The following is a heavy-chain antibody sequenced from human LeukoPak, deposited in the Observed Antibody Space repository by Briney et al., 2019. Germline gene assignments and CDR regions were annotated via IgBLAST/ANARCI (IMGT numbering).Heavy chain of an antibody. V-gene: IGHV4-39*01. CDR1: GGSISSSSYY. D-gene: IGHD3-10*01. J-gene: IGHJ4*02. Sequence: PSETLSLTCTVSGGSISSSSYYWGWIRQPPGKGLEWIGSIYYSGSTYYNPSLKSRVTMSVDTSKNQFSLKLSSVTAADTAVYYCARHGAARVITMVRGVISYWGQGTLVTVSS. CDR2: IYYSGST. CDR3: ARHGAARVITMVRGVISY.